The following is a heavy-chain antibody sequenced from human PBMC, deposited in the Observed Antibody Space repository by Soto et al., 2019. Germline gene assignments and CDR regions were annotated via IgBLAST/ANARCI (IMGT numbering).Heavy chain of an antibody. V-gene: IGHV3-30-3*01. CDR3: ARPYSSGWDFDY. Sequence: QVQLVESGGGVVQPGRYLRLSCAASGFTFSSYAMHWVRQAPGKGLEWVAVISYDGSNKYYADSVKGRFTISRDNSKNTLYLQMNSLRAEDTAVYYCARPYSSGWDFDYWGQGTLVTVSS. CDR1: GFTFSSYA. CDR2: ISYDGSNK. D-gene: IGHD6-19*01. J-gene: IGHJ4*02.